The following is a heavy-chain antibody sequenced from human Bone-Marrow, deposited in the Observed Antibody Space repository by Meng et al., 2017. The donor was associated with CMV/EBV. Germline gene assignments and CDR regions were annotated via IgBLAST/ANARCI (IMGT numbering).Heavy chain of an antibody. D-gene: IGHD2-2*02. CDR1: GFTFSNYA. CDR2: MSYDGNYK. CDR3: ARDRIYCSSTSCYISGGMDV. J-gene: IGHJ6*02. Sequence: GGSLRLSCAASGFTFSNYAMHWVRQAPGKGLEWVTVMSYDGNYKYYADSVKGRFTISRDNSKNTLYLQMNSLRAEDTAVYYCARDRIYCSSTSCYISGGMDVWGQGNTVNVSS. V-gene: IGHV3-30-3*01.